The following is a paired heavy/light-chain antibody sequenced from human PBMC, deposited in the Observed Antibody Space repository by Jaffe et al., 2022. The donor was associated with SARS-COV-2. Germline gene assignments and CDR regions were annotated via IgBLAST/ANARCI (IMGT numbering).Heavy chain of an antibody. Sequence: LESGGGSVQPGGSLRLSCAGTGFTFSRYAMSWVRLAPGKGLEWVSTISGSADITTFADSMEGRFSISRDNSQNTVYLVMNSLRAEDTAVYYCAKGRSGYDYWGQGTLVIVS. CDR2: ISGSADIT. CDR3: AKGRSGYDY. V-gene: IGHV3-23*01. J-gene: IGHJ4*02. CDR1: GFTFSRYA. D-gene: IGHD5-18*01.
Light chain of an antibody. CDR1: QSLVYSDGITY. Sequence: VVLTQSPLSLPVTLGQPASISCRSSQSLVYSDGITYLNWFQQRPGQSPRRLIYKVSNRDSGVPDRFSGSGSGTDFTLKISKVEAEDVGVYFCLQGTRWPPTFGQGTKVEIK. CDR2: KVS. J-gene: IGKJ1*01. CDR3: LQGTRWPPT. V-gene: IGKV2-30*01.